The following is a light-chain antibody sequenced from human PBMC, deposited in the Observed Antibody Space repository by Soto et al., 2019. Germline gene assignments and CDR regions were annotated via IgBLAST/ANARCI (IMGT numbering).Light chain of an antibody. J-gene: IGLJ3*02. CDR1: SSDFASYDY. V-gene: IGLV2-14*03. CDR3: TSYTTGNIL. Sequence: QSALTQPASVSGSPGQSITISCTGSSSDFASYDYVSWYQQYPGKAPKLMIYEVGNRPSGVSNRFSGSKSGNTASLTISGLQAEDEADYYCTSYTTGNILFGGGTKLTVL. CDR2: EVG.